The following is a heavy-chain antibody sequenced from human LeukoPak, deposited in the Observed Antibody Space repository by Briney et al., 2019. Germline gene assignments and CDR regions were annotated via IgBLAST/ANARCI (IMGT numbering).Heavy chain of an antibody. CDR3: ARDLAYTNAFDI. D-gene: IGHD2-2*02. V-gene: IGHV4-59*01. Sequence: SETLSLTCTVSGGSISSYSWSWIRQPPGKGLEWIGYIFYTGSTNYNPSLKSRVTISVDTSKNQFSLKLSSVTAADTAVYYCARDLAYTNAFDIWGQGTMVTVSS. J-gene: IGHJ3*02. CDR2: IFYTGST. CDR1: GGSISSYS.